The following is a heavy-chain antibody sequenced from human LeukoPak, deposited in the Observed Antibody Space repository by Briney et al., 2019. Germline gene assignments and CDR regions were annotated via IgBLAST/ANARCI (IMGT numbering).Heavy chain of an antibody. J-gene: IGHJ5*02. V-gene: IGHV4-38-2*01. D-gene: IGHD3-3*01. CDR3: ARLRIYDFWSGYYSRWFDP. CDR1: GYSISSGYY. Sequence: SETLSLTCAVSGYSISSGYYWGWIRQPPGKGLEWIGSIYHSGSTYYNPSLKSRVTISVDTSKNQFSLKLSSVTAADTAVYYCARLRIYDFWSGYYSRWFDPWGQGTLVTVSS. CDR2: IYHSGST.